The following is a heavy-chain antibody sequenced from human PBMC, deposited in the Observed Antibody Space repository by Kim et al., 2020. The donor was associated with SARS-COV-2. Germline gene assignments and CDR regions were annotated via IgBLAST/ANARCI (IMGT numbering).Heavy chain of an antibody. D-gene: IGHD6-25*01. CDR3: VLSSGNHFDY. V-gene: IGHV1-69*01. CDR2: GIA. Sequence: GIANYAKNVQGRVTITADESTSTAYMDLSSLKSEDTAVYDCVLSSGNHFDYWGQGTLVTVS. J-gene: IGHJ4*02.